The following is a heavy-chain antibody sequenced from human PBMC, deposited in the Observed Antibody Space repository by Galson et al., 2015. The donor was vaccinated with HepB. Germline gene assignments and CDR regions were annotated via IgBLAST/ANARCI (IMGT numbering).Heavy chain of an antibody. Sequence: SVKVSCKASGYTFISYGIAWVRQAPGQGLEWMGWLSAYSGNTSYAQNFQGRVSMTTDTSTNTAYMELRSLRSDDTAIYYCARDYGLSPDYWGQGTLVTVSS. CDR2: LSAYSGNT. D-gene: IGHD2/OR15-2a*01. CDR3: ARDYGLSPDY. V-gene: IGHV1-18*01. CDR1: GYTFISYG. J-gene: IGHJ4*02.